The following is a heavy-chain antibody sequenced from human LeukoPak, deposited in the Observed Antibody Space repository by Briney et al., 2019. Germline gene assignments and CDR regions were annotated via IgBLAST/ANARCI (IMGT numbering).Heavy chain of an antibody. CDR2: IYHSGST. J-gene: IGHJ5*02. Sequence: SGTLSLTCAVSGGSISSSNWWSWVRQPPGKGLEWIGEIYHSGSTNYNPSLKSRVTISVDTSKNQFSLKLSSVTAADTAVYYCARGPKTYYYDSSGPGGRFDPWGQGTLVTVSS. CDR1: GGSISSSNW. CDR3: ARGPKTYYYDSSGPGGRFDP. D-gene: IGHD3-22*01. V-gene: IGHV4-4*02.